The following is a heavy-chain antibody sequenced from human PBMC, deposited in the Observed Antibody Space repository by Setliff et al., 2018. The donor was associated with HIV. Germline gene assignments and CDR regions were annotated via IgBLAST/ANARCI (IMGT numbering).Heavy chain of an antibody. CDR3: ARAPLPGIFGAARVPGFDP. CDR1: GGTFSSSA. D-gene: IGHD3-10*01. V-gene: IGHV1-69*05. Sequence: SVKVSCKASGGTFSSSAISWVRQAPGQGLEWMGGIIPIFDTANYAQKFQGRVTFTRDTSASTAYMELSSLRSEDTAVYYCARAPLPGIFGAARVPGFDPWGQGTLVTVSS. J-gene: IGHJ5*02. CDR2: IIPIFDTA.